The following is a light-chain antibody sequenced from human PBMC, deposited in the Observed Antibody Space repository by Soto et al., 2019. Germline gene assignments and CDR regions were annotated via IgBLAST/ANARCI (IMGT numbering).Light chain of an antibody. Sequence: DIQMTQSPSSLSASVGHRVTITCRASRGISNDLAWIQQKPGKAPTSLIYGASYLQGGVPSKFSGSRSRTDFTLTISNLQPEDSAIYYCQQYHFYPYTFGQGTKLEIK. J-gene: IGKJ2*01. V-gene: IGKV1-16*02. CDR3: QQYHFYPYT. CDR2: GAS. CDR1: RGISND.